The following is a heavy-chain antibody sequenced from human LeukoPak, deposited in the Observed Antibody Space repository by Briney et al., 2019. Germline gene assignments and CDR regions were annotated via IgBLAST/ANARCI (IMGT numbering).Heavy chain of an antibody. D-gene: IGHD1-26*01. CDR3: ARGFSGNYYDY. Sequence: GASVKVSCKTSGYTFTSYGISWVRQAPGQGLEGMGQISAYNGNTNSAQKFQGRVTMTTDTSTSTAYMELRSLRSDDTAVYYCARGFSGNYYDYWGQGTLVTVSS. V-gene: IGHV1-18*01. J-gene: IGHJ4*02. CDR2: ISAYNGNT. CDR1: GYTFTSYG.